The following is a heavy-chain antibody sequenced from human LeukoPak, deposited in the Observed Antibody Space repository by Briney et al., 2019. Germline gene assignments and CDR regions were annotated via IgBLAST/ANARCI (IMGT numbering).Heavy chain of an antibody. D-gene: IGHD3-22*01. CDR2: IFYSGST. J-gene: IGHJ3*02. V-gene: IGHV4-59*01. Sequence: SETLSLTCTVSGGSISGYYWSWIRQPPGKGLEWIGYIFYSGSTNYSPSLKSRVTISVDTSKNQFSLKLSSVTAADTAVYYCARAYYYDSRGRPRGAFDIWGQGTMVTVSS. CDR1: GGSISGYY. CDR3: ARAYYYDSRGRPRGAFDI.